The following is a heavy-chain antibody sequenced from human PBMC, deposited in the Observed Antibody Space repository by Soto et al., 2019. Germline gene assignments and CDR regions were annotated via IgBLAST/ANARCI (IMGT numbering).Heavy chain of an antibody. CDR3: ARDTPTMVRGVIIRFDY. V-gene: IGHV1-3*01. CDR2: INAGNGNT. CDR1: GYTFTSYA. Sequence: QVQLVQSGAEVKKPGASVKVSCKASGYTFTSYAMHWVRQAPGQRLEWMGWINAGNGNTKYSQKFQGRVTITRDTSASTAYMELSSLRSEDTAVYYCARDTPTMVRGVIIRFDYWGQGTLVTVSS. D-gene: IGHD3-10*01. J-gene: IGHJ4*02.